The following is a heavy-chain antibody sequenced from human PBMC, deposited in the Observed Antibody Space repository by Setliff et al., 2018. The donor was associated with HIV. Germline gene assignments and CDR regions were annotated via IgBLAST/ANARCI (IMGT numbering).Heavy chain of an antibody. CDR1: GYIFTSYG. J-gene: IGHJ4*02. V-gene: IGHV1-18*01. CDR2: ISAYNGNT. CDR3: ARGAPGRYCSGGSCSYFDY. Sequence: ASVKVSCKASGYIFTSYGISWVRQAPGQGLEWMGWISAYNGNTNYAQNLQGRVAMTTDTSTSTAYMELRSLRSDDTAVYYCARGAPGRYCSGGSCSYFDYWGQGTLVTVSS. D-gene: IGHD2-15*01.